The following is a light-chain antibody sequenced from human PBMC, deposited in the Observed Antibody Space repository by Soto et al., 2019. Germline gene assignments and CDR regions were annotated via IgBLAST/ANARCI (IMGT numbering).Light chain of an antibody. Sequence: QSVLTQPPSASGTPGQRVTISRSGSSSNIVSNGVNWFQQLPGTASKLRIYSNNQRPSGVPDRFSGSKSGTSASLAISGLQSEDEADYYCATWDDSLNRYVFGTGTKFTVL. J-gene: IGLJ1*01. V-gene: IGLV1-44*01. CDR1: SSNIVSNG. CDR2: SNN. CDR3: ATWDDSLNRYV.